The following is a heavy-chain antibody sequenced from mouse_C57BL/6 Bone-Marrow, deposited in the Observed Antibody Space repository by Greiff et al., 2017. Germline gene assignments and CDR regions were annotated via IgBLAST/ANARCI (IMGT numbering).Heavy chain of an antibody. CDR1: GYTFTSYG. CDR2: IYPRSGNT. V-gene: IGHV1-81*01. CDR3: ARNYGYQDWFAY. J-gene: IGHJ3*01. D-gene: IGHD2-2*01. Sequence: QVQLQQSGAELARPGASVKLSCKASGYTFTSYGISWVKQRTGQGLEWIGEIYPRSGNTYYNEKFKGKATLTADKSSSTAYMEIRSLTSEDSAVYFCARNYGYQDWFAYWGQGTLVTGSA.